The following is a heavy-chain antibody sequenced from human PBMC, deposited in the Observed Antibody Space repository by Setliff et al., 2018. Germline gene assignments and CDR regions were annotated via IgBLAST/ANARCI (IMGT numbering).Heavy chain of an antibody. J-gene: IGHJ4*02. CDR3: SRLVRYCTATTCQRASGVEI. CDR1: GYTFTNSG. Sequence: ASVKVSCKASGYTFTNSGMTWVRQAPGQGLEWLGWISAYSGNTQYAQKVQGRVTMTTDTSTSTAYMELRSLTSDDTAVYYCSRLVRYCTATTCQRASGVEIWGQGTPVTVSS. V-gene: IGHV1-18*01. D-gene: IGHD2-8*02. CDR2: ISAYSGNT.